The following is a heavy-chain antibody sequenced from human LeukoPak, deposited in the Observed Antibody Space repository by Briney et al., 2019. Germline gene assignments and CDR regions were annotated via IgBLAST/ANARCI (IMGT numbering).Heavy chain of an antibody. V-gene: IGHV4-34*01. J-gene: IGHJ4*02. D-gene: IGHD4-17*01. CDR1: GGSFSGYY. CDR3: ARGRAVTSIDY. Sequence: ASETLSLTCAVYGGSFSGYYWSWIRQPPGKGLEWIGEINHSGSTNYNPSLKSRVTISVDTSKNQFSLKLSSVTAADTAVYYCARGRAVTSIDYWSQGTLVTVSS. CDR2: INHSGST.